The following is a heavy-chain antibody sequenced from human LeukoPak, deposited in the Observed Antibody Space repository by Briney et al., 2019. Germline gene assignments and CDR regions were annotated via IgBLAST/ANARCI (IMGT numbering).Heavy chain of an antibody. V-gene: IGHV4-59*11. Sequence: PSETLSLTCTVSGGSISSHYWSWIRQPPGKGLEWIGYIYYSGSTNYNPSLQSRVTISVDTSKNQFSLKLSSVTAADTAVYYCASLAKNAFDIWGQGTKVTVSS. J-gene: IGHJ3*02. CDR2: IYYSGST. CDR1: GGSISSHY. CDR3: ASLAKNAFDI.